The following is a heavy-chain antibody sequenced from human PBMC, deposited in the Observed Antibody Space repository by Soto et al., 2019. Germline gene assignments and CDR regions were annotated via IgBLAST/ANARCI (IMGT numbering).Heavy chain of an antibody. CDR3: ATWHLQEHAYDI. CDR2: LYDVDGT. V-gene: IGHV3-53*01. D-gene: IGHD4-4*01. CDR1: GLTVSGKKY. Sequence: GGSLSLSCAAFGLTVSGKKYISCVRQAPGKGLEWVSALYDVDGTYYADSVKGRFTTSRDTSRTIVYLQMNSLRLDDTAVYFCATWHLQEHAYDIWGQGTTVIV. J-gene: IGHJ3*02.